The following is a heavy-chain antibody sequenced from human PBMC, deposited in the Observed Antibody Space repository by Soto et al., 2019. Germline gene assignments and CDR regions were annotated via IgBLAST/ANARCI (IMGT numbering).Heavy chain of an antibody. CDR3: TRRYNWNDNYFDH. Sequence: KTXETLSLTCTVAGSSISVHSYYWTWIRQPPGKGLEWIGSSYYSGTTYFNPSLKSRATISVDTSKNQFSLRLTSVTAADTAIYYCTRRYNWNDNYFDHWGPGDLVTVSS. J-gene: IGHJ5*02. V-gene: IGHV4-39*01. CDR1: GSSISVHSYY. CDR2: SYYSGTT. D-gene: IGHD1-20*01.